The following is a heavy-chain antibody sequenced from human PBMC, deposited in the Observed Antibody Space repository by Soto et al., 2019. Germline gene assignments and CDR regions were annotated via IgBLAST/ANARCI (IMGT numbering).Heavy chain of an antibody. CDR3: AKNYHFGN. D-gene: IGHD3-10*01. J-gene: IGHJ4*02. CDR1: GFTFSSYA. Sequence: EVQLLESGGGLVQPGGSLRLSCAASGFTFSSYAMSWVRLAPGKGLEWVSSIRGDSSGTFYADSVKGRFTISRDNSKTTVYLQMNSLRAADTAVYYCAKNYHFGNWGQGTLVTVSS. CDR2: IRGDSSGT. V-gene: IGHV3-23*01.